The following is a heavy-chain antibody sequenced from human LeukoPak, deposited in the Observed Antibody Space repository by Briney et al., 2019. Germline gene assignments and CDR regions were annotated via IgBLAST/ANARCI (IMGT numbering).Heavy chain of an antibody. CDR3: ARIHSLYYYDSSGYGAFDI. D-gene: IGHD3-22*01. Sequence: GGSLRLSCAASGFTFSSYGMHWVRQAPGKGLEWVAVIWNDGSNKYYADSVKGRFTISKDNSKNTLYLQMNSLRAEDTAVYYCARIHSLYYYDSSGYGAFDIWGQGTMVTVSS. V-gene: IGHV3-33*01. CDR1: GFTFSSYG. J-gene: IGHJ3*02. CDR2: IWNDGSNK.